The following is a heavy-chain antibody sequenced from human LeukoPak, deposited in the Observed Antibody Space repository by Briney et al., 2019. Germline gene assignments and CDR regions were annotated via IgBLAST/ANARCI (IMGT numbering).Heavy chain of an antibody. CDR1: GESISGFY. CDR2: IYYSGST. J-gene: IGHJ4*02. D-gene: IGHD3-22*01. Sequence: SETLSLTCTVSGESISGFYWNWIRQPPGKGLEWIGYIYYSGSTNYNPSLKSRVTISIDTSKNQFSLKLSSVTAADTAVYYCARDLVFDSSGYLVFDYWGQGTLVTVSS. V-gene: IGHV4-59*12. CDR3: ARDLVFDSSGYLVFDY.